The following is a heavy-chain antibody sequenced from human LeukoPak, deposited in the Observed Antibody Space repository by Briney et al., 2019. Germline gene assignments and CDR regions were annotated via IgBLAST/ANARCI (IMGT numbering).Heavy chain of an antibody. V-gene: IGHV1-69*05. J-gene: IGHJ4*02. D-gene: IGHD2-15*01. Sequence: ASVKVSCKASGGTFSSYAISWVRQAPGQGLEWMGGIIPIFGTANYAQKFQGRVTITTDESTSTAYMELSSLRSEDTAVYYCARSRFLGYCSGGSCYIFDYWGQGTLVTVSS. CDR1: GGTFSSYA. CDR2: IIPIFGTA. CDR3: ARSRFLGYCSGGSCYIFDY.